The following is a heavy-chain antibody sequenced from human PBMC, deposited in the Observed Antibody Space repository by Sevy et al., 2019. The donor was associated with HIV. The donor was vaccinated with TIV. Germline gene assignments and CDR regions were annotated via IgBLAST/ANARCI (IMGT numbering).Heavy chain of an antibody. J-gene: IGHJ4*02. D-gene: IGHD3-10*01. CDR2: ISYDGDNK. CDR3: AKDGRIMPTGSKWGPGPGSLDY. Sequence: SLRLSCAASGFTFSSYCLHWVRQTPEKGLEWVAVISYDGDNKYYADSVEGRFTISRDNSKNTLYLQMNSLKTEDTAIYYCAKDGRIMPTGSKWGPGPGSLDYWGQGTLVTVSS. V-gene: IGHV3-30*18. CDR1: GFTFSSYC.